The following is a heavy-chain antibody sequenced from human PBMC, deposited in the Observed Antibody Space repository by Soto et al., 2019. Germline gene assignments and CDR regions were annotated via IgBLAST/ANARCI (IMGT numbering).Heavy chain of an antibody. Sequence: SETLSLTCTVSGGSISSYYWSWIRQPPGKGLEWIGYIYYSGSTNHNPSLKSRVAMSVDTSKNQFSLRLSSVTAADTAVYYCANRYYDGSGYLHDYWGQGILVTVSS. CDR1: GGSISSYY. CDR3: ANRYYDGSGYLHDY. J-gene: IGHJ4*02. CDR2: IYYSGST. D-gene: IGHD3-22*01. V-gene: IGHV4-59*01.